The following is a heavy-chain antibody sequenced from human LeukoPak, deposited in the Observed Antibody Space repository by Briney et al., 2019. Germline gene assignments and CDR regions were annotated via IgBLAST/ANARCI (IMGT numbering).Heavy chain of an antibody. V-gene: IGHV1-18*01. D-gene: IGHD1-1*01. J-gene: IGHJ5*02. CDR1: GYTFTSYG. CDR3: ARDLPTGTARFDP. Sequence: ASVKVSCKASGYTFTSYGISWVRQAPGQGLEWMGRISAYNGNANYAQKLQGRVTMTTDTSTSTAYMELRSLRSDDTAVYYCARDLPTGTARFDPWGQGTLVTVSS. CDR2: ISAYNGNA.